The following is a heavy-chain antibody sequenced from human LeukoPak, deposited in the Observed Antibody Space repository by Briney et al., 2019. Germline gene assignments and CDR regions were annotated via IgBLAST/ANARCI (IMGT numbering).Heavy chain of an antibody. CDR2: IYYSGST. Sequence: SETLSLTCTVSGGSISSSSYSWGWIRQPPGKGLEWIGSIYYSGSTYYNPSLKSRVTISVDTSKNQFSLKLSSVTAADTAVYYCARHEAVAGNYLDYWGQGTLVTVSS. J-gene: IGHJ4*02. CDR1: GGSISSSSYS. CDR3: ARHEAVAGNYLDY. D-gene: IGHD6-19*01. V-gene: IGHV4-39*01.